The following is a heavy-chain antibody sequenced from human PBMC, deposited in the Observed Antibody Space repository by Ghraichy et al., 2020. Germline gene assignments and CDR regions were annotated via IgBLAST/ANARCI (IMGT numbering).Heavy chain of an antibody. D-gene: IGHD6-19*01. Sequence: LSLTCAASGFTFSDYYMSWIRQAPGKGLEWVSYISSSSSYTNYADSVKGRFTISRDNAKNSLYLQMNSLRAEDTAVYYCARQDVIAVAVCYFDYWGQGTLVTVPS. V-gene: IGHV3-11*06. CDR1: GFTFSDYY. CDR3: ARQDVIAVAVCYFDY. J-gene: IGHJ4*02. CDR2: ISSSSSYT.